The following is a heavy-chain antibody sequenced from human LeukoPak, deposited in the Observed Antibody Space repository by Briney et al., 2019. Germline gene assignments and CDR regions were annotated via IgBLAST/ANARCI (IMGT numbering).Heavy chain of an antibody. D-gene: IGHD3-22*01. CDR1: GGSISSGSYY. J-gene: IGHJ3*02. CDR2: IYTSGST. CDR3: ARERMIDSSGYRDASDI. Sequence: SQTLSLTCTVSGGSISSGSYYWSWIRQPAGKGLEWIGRIYTSGSTNYNPSLKSRVTISVDTSKNQFSLKLSSVTAADTAVYYCARERMIDSSGYRDASDIWGQGTMVTVSS. V-gene: IGHV4-61*02.